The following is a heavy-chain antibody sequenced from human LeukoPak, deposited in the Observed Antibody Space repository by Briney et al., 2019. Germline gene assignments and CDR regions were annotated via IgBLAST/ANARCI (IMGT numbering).Heavy chain of an antibody. CDR1: GGSISSNSYY. V-gene: IGHV4-39*01. D-gene: IGHD1-26*01. CDR2: IYYSGST. CDR3: ARHSDLRWFDP. J-gene: IGHJ5*02. Sequence: PSGTLSLTCTVSGGSISSNSYYWGWIRQPPGKGLEWIGSIYYSGSTYHNPSLKSRVTISVDTSKNQFSLKLSSVTAADTAVYYCARHSDLRWFDPWGQGTLVTVSS.